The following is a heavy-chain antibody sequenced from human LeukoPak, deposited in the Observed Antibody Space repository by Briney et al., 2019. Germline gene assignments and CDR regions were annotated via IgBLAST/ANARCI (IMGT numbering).Heavy chain of an antibody. CDR3: AREGDSRWGELSP. Sequence: PGRSLGLSCAASGFTFSTYAIHWVRQAPGKGLEWAAVIWYDGSEQYYADSVKGRFIISRDNSKSTSDLQMNSLRAEDTAVYYCAREGDSRWGELSPWGQGTLVTVSA. J-gene: IGHJ1*01. D-gene: IGHD3-16*02. V-gene: IGHV3-33*01. CDR2: IWYDGSEQ. CDR1: GFTFSTYA.